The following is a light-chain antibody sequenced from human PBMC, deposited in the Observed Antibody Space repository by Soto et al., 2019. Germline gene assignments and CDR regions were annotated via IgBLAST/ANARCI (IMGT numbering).Light chain of an antibody. CDR1: QSVSSGY. CDR3: QQYGSSPYT. Sequence: EIVLTQSPGTLYLSPGDRATLSCRASQSVSSGYLAWYQQKPGQAPRLLLFGASNRTTGIPDRFSGSGSGTDFTLTISSLEPEDFAVYSCQQYGSSPYTFGQGTKLEIK. J-gene: IGKJ2*01. V-gene: IGKV3-20*01. CDR2: GAS.